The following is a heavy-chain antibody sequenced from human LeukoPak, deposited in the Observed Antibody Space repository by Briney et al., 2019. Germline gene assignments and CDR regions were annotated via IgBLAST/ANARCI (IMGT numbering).Heavy chain of an antibody. CDR1: GGSISTYY. J-gene: IGHJ6*03. CDR3: AGLGDYYYYYMDV. CDR2: IYYSGST. Sequence: SETLSLTCTVSGGSISTYYWNWIRQPPGKGLQWIGYIYYSGSTNYNPSLKSRVSISIDTSKNQFSLKLSSVTAADTAVYYCAGLGDYYYYYMDVWGKGTTVTVSS. D-gene: IGHD2-15*01. V-gene: IGHV4-59*03.